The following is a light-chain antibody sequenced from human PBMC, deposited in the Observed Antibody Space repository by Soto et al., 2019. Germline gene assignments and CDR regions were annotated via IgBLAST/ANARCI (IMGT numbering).Light chain of an antibody. Sequence: EVVLTQSPGTLSLSPGERATLSCRASQSVSNNNLVWYQQKRGQAPRLLIYGASSRAPGIQDRFSGSGSGTDFTLTISRVEPEDFAVYWCQQYGNSLWTFGQGTTVETK. CDR2: GAS. CDR3: QQYGNSLWT. CDR1: QSVSNNN. J-gene: IGKJ1*01. V-gene: IGKV3-20*01.